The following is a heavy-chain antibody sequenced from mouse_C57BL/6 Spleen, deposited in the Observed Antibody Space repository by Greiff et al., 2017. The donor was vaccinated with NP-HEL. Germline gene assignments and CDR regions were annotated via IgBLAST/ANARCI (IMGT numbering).Heavy chain of an antibody. CDR3: ARYGKDLPMGAMDY. D-gene: IGHD2-1*01. CDR1: GFTFTDYY. Sequence: EVKLVESGGGLVQPGGSLSLSCAASGFTFTDYYMSWVRQPPGQALEWLGFIRNKANGYTTAYSASVKGRFTISRDNSQSILYLQMNALRAEDSATYYCARYGKDLPMGAMDYWGQGTSVTVSS. V-gene: IGHV7-3*01. CDR2: IRNKANGYTT. J-gene: IGHJ4*01.